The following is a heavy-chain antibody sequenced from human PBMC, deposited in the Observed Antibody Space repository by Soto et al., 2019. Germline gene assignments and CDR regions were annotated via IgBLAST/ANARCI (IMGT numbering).Heavy chain of an antibody. V-gene: IGHV4-4*02. CDR2: IYHSGST. Sequence: SETLSLTCAVSGGSISSSNWWSWVRQPPGKGLEWIGEIYHSGSTNYNPSLKSRVTISVDKSKNQFSLKLSSVTAADTAVYYCAKTGETPNWYFDLWGRGTLVTVSS. J-gene: IGHJ2*01. D-gene: IGHD7-27*01. CDR1: GGSISSSNW. CDR3: AKTGETPNWYFDL.